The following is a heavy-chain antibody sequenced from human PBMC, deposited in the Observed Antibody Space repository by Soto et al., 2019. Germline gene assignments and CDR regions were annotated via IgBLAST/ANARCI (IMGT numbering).Heavy chain of an antibody. D-gene: IGHD5-12*01. V-gene: IGHV3-23*01. J-gene: IGHJ4*02. CDR1: RFTVSSYG. CDR2: ISDDGDST. Sequence: PGGALRLSCAVSRFTVSSYGMNWVRQAPGKGLEWVSSISDDGDSTYYADSVKGRFTISRDNSKNTLYLQMNSLRAEDTAVYYCAKRSGYQEAAYLDYWGQGTLVTVSS. CDR3: AKRSGYQEAAYLDY.